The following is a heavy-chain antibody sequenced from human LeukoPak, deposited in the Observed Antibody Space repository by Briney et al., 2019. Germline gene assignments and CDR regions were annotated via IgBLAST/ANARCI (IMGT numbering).Heavy chain of an antibody. CDR3: AKESGYYDSSGYYLRTFDY. D-gene: IGHD3-22*01. J-gene: IGHJ4*02. CDR2: ISGSGGST. V-gene: IGHV3-23*01. Sequence: PGGSLGLSCAASGFTFSSYAMSWVRQAPGKGLEWVSAISGSGGSTYYADSVQGRFTISGDNSKNTLYLQMNSLRAEDTAVYYCAKESGYYDSSGYYLRTFDYWGQGTLVTVSS. CDR1: GFTFSSYA.